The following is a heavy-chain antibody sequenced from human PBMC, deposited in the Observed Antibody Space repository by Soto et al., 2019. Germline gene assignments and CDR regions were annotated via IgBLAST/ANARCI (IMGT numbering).Heavy chain of an antibody. CDR2: IRNGGDT. CDR1: GFSVSSNY. V-gene: IGHV3-66*01. J-gene: IGHJ4*02. Sequence: GGSLRLSCAASGFSVSSNYMNWVRQAPGKGLEWVSIIRNGGDTYYADSVKDRFTVSRDNSKNTVNLQMNSLRAEDTAVYYCARDPWAADYWGQGTLVTVSS. CDR3: ARDPWAADY. D-gene: IGHD3-16*01.